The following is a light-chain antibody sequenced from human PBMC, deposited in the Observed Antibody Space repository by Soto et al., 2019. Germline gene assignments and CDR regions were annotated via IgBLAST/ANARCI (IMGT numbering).Light chain of an antibody. CDR2: ATS. CDR3: QQLNSYPIT. Sequence: DIQLTQSPSFLSSSVGDRVTITCRASQGINNYLAWYQQKPGKAPKLLIYATSTLQSGVPSRFSGSGSGTEFTLTISSLQPEDFATYHCQQLNSYPITFGQGTRLEIK. J-gene: IGKJ5*01. CDR1: QGINNY. V-gene: IGKV1-9*01.